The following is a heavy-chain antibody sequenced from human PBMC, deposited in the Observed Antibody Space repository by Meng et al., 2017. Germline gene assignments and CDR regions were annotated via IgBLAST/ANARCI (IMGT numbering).Heavy chain of an antibody. D-gene: IGHD3-22*01. J-gene: IGHJ5*02. CDR3: AREERGSGDS. CDR2: INSYSGDT. CDR1: GYIFASYG. V-gene: IGHV1-18*01. Sequence: QVQLVQSGAEVVKPWPSVELSCKASGYIFASYGIHWGRQAHGPGREWTGWINSYSGDTNYTQTLQGRVTLTKEPSTSTAYMELRSLRSDDTAVYYCAREERGSGDSWGQGTLVTVSS.